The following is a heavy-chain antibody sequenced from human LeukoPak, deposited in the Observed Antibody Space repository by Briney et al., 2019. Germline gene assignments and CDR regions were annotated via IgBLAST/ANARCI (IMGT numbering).Heavy chain of an antibody. Sequence: GGSLGLSCAASGFTFTNYWMSWVRQAPGKGLEWVANIKQDGSEKYYVDSVKGRFTISRDSAKNSLYLQMNSLRAEDTAVYYCARVHGDYNYFYMDVWGKGTTVTVSS. J-gene: IGHJ6*03. CDR2: IKQDGSEK. D-gene: IGHD5-12*01. V-gene: IGHV3-7*01. CDR1: GFTFTNYW. CDR3: ARVHGDYNYFYMDV.